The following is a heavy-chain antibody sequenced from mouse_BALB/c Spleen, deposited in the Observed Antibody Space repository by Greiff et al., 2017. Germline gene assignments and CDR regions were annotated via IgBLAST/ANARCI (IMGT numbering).Heavy chain of an antibody. D-gene: IGHD2-10*02. CDR2: ISYSGST. Sequence: VQLQQSGPGLVKPSQSLSLTCTVTGYSITSDYAWNWIRQFPGNKLEWMGYISYSGSTSYNPSLKSRISITRDTSKNQFFLQLNSVTTEDTATYYCAREEYGNYGFDDWGQGTTLTVSS. CDR3: AREEYGNYGFDD. V-gene: IGHV3-2*02. J-gene: IGHJ2*01. CDR1: GYSITSDYA.